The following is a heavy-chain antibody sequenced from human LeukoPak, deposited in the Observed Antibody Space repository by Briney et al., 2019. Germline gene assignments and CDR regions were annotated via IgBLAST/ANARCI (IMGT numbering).Heavy chain of an antibody. D-gene: IGHD6-19*01. CDR1: GFTFSTYA. CDR3: AKEEAVAEGY. J-gene: IGHJ4*02. V-gene: IGHV3-23*01. Sequence: GGSLRLSCAASGFTFSTYAMSWVRQAPGKGLEWVSAVSGSGSTYYADSVKGRFTISRDNSKNTLYLQMNSLRAEDTAVYYCAKEEAVAEGYWGQGTLVTVSS. CDR2: VSGSGST.